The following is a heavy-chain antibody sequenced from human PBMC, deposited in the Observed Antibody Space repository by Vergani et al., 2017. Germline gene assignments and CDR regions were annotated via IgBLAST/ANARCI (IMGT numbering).Heavy chain of an antibody. V-gene: IGHV1-46*01. CDR1: GYTFTSYY. CDR3: AREGGYRVSAFDL. J-gene: IGHJ2*01. Sequence: QVQLVQSGAEVKKPGASVKVSCKASGYTFTSYYMHWVRQAPGQGLEWMGIINPSGGSTSYAQKFQGRVTITADESTSTAYMELSSLRSEDTAVYYCAREGGYRVSAFDLWGRGTLVTVSS. CDR2: INPSGGST. D-gene: IGHD1-1*01.